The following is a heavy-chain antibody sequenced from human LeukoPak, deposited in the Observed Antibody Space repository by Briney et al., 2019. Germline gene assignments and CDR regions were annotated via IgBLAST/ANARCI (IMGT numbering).Heavy chain of an antibody. CDR3: ARRYFDY. Sequence: GGSLRLSCAASGFTFSSYAMHWVRQAPGKGLEWVANIKQDGSEKYYVDSVKGRFTISRDNAKNSLYLQMNSLRAEDTAVYYCARRYFDYWGQGTLVTVSS. CDR1: GFTFSSYA. V-gene: IGHV3-7*01. CDR2: IKQDGSEK. J-gene: IGHJ4*02.